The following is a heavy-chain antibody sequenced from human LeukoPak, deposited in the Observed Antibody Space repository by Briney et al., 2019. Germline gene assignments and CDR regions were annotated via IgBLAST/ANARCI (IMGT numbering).Heavy chain of an antibody. Sequence: RGSLRLSCAASGFSFSSYAMSWVRQAPGKRLEWVSAISGSGGSTYYADSVKGRFTISRDNSKNTLYLQMNSLRAEDTAVYYCAKVSGKNAFDIWGQGTMVTVSS. J-gene: IGHJ3*02. CDR3: AKVSGKNAFDI. CDR1: GFSFSSYA. V-gene: IGHV3-23*01. CDR2: ISGSGGST. D-gene: IGHD3-10*01.